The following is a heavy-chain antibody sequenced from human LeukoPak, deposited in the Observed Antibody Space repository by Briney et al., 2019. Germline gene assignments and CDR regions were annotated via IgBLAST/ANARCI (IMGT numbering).Heavy chain of an antibody. CDR1: GFTFSSYA. Sequence: PGRSLRLSCAASGFTFSSYAMHWARQAPGKGLEYVSAISSNGGSTYYANSVKGRFTISRDNSKNTLYLQMGSLRAEDMAVYYCARGRMVYTIQGAFDIWGQGTMVTVSS. J-gene: IGHJ3*02. CDR2: ISSNGGST. D-gene: IGHD2-8*01. CDR3: ARGRMVYTIQGAFDI. V-gene: IGHV3-64*01.